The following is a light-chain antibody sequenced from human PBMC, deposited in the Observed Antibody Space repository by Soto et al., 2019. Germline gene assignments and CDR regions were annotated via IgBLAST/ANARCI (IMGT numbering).Light chain of an antibody. Sequence: DIVLTQSPSTLSLSSGDRATLSCRASQSVSSSLAWYQQKPGQAPRLLIYDASSRASGIPARLSGSGSGTDFTLTISSLEPEDFAVYYCQQRSNWLTFGGGTKVDIK. J-gene: IGKJ4*01. V-gene: IGKV3-11*01. CDR2: DAS. CDR1: QSVSSS. CDR3: QQRSNWLT.